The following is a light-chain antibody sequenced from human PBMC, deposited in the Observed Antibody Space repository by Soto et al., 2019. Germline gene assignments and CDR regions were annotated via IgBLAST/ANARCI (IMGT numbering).Light chain of an antibody. CDR2: KAS. CDR3: QQYQPSFGLYT. CDR1: HSVGVF. V-gene: IGKV1-5*03. Sequence: DIQMTQSPSILAASIGDRVTIACRDSHSVGVFLAWYQQKPGKAPKLLIYKASSLQTGVPSRFSGSGDGTEFSLTISSLQGDDVATYYCQQYQPSFGLYTFGRGTKVEIK. J-gene: IGKJ2*01.